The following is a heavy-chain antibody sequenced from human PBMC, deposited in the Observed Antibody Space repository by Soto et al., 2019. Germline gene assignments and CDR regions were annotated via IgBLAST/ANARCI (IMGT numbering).Heavy chain of an antibody. CDR1: GGSISSGDYY. D-gene: IGHD4-17*01. Sequence: SETLSLTCTVSGGSISSGDYYWSWIRQPPGKGLEWIGYIYYSGSTYYSPSLKSRVTISVDTSKNQFSLKLSSVTAADTAVYYCARQTTVTTGYYFDYWGQGTLVTVSS. CDR3: ARQTTVTTGYYFDY. J-gene: IGHJ4*02. CDR2: IYYSGST. V-gene: IGHV4-30-4*01.